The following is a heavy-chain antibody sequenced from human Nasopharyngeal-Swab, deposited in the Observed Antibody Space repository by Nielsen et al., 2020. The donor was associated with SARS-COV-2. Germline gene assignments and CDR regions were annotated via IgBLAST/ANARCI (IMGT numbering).Heavy chain of an antibody. CDR3: ARALDYDFWSGYWGRGYFDY. V-gene: IGHV4-61*02. Sequence: SETLSLTCTVSGGSISSGSYYWSWIRQPAGKGLEWIGRIYTSGSTNYNPSLKSRVTISVDTSKNQFSLKLSSVTAADTAAYYCARALDYDFWSGYWGRGYFDYWGQGTLVTVSS. CDR1: GGSISSGSYY. CDR2: IYTSGST. D-gene: IGHD3-3*01. J-gene: IGHJ4*02.